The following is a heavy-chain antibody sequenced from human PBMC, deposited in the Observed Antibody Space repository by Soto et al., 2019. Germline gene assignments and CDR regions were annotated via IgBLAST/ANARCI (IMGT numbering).Heavy chain of an antibody. D-gene: IGHD4-17*01. CDR3: ARDPQTRTTVVPYFDY. CDR2: IIPIFGTA. V-gene: IGHV1-69*12. CDR1: GGTFSSYA. J-gene: IGHJ4*02. Sequence: QVQLVQSGAEVKKPGSSVKVSCKASGGTFSSYAISWVRQAPGQGLEWMGGIIPIFGTANYAQKFQGRVTITADESTSPAYMELSSLRSEDTAVYYCARDPQTRTTVVPYFDYWGQGTLVTVSS.